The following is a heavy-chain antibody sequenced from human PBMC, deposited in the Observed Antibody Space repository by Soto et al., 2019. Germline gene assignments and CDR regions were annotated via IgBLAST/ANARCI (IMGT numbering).Heavy chain of an antibody. CDR1: GFTFSSYA. D-gene: IGHD1-26*01. J-gene: IGHJ4*02. CDR2: ISYDGSNK. Sequence: GGSLRLSCAASGFTFSSYAMHWVRQAPGKGLEWVAVISYDGSNKYYADSVKGRFTISRDNSKNTLYLQMNSLRAEDTAVYYCARDHTPSRWELLLDYWGQGTLVTVSS. CDR3: ARDHTPSRWELLLDY. V-gene: IGHV3-30-3*01.